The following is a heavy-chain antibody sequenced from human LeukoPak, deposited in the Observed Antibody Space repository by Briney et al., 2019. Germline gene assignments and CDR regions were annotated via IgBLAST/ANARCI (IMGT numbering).Heavy chain of an antibody. J-gene: IGHJ4*02. CDR2: ISGSGGST. CDR3: AKDVSPDYYDSSGYYNGFDY. D-gene: IGHD3-22*01. CDR1: GFTVSSNY. V-gene: IGHV3-23*01. Sequence: GGSLRLSCAASGFTVSSNYMSWVRQAPGKGLEWVSAISGSGGSTYYADSVKGRFTISRDNSKNTLYLQMNSLRAEDTAVYYCAKDVSPDYYDSSGYYNGFDYWGQGTLVTVSS.